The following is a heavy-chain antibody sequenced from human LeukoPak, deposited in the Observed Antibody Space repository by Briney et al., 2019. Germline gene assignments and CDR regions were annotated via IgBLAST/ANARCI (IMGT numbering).Heavy chain of an antibody. Sequence: ASVKVSCKASGYTFTGYYMHWVRQAPGQGLEWMGWINPNSGGTNYAQKFQGRVTMTRDTSISTAYMELSRLRSDDTAVYYCARPPSRSIGGLTNFDYWGQGTLVTVSS. CDR1: GYTFTGYY. CDR2: INPNSGGT. J-gene: IGHJ4*02. V-gene: IGHV1-2*02. CDR3: ARPPSRSIGGLTNFDY. D-gene: IGHD1-26*01.